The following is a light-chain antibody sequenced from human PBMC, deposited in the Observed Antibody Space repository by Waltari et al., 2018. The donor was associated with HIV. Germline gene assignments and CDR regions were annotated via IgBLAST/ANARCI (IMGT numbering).Light chain of an antibody. CDR3: SSYTSSSVL. Sequence: QSALTQPASVSGSPGQSITISCTGTSSDVGGYNYVPWYQQHPGKAPKRMIYEVSNRPSGASIRFSGSTSGNTASLTISGLQAEDEADYYCSSYTSSSVLFGGGTKVTVL. J-gene: IGLJ2*01. CDR1: SSDVGGYNY. V-gene: IGLV2-14*01. CDR2: EVS.